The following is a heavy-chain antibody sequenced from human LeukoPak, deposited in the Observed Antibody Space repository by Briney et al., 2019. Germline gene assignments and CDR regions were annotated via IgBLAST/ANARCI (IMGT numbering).Heavy chain of an antibody. Sequence: PSETLSLTCTVSGYSVTSGYYWGWIRQPPGKGLEWIGSIYHSGSTYYNPSLRSRVTISVDTSKSQFSLQLTSVTATDSAVYYCASSGSRPTHNWFDPWGRGTLVTVSS. CDR1: GYSVTSGYY. D-gene: IGHD6-13*01. J-gene: IGHJ5*02. CDR2: IYHSGST. V-gene: IGHV4-38-2*02. CDR3: ASSGSRPTHNWFDP.